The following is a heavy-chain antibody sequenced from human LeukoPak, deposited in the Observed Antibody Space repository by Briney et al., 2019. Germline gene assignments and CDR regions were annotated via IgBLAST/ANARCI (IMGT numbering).Heavy chain of an antibody. CDR1: GGSISRYY. V-gene: IGHV4-59*01. D-gene: IGHD3-16*01. CDR2: IYYSGST. Sequence: SETLSLTCTVSGGSISRYYWSWIRQPPGKGLEWIGYIYYSGSTNYNPSLKSRVTISVDTSKNQFSLKLSSVTAADTAVYYCARDGVLGGSFVWDYWGQGTLVTVSS. J-gene: IGHJ4*02. CDR3: ARDGVLGGSFVWDY.